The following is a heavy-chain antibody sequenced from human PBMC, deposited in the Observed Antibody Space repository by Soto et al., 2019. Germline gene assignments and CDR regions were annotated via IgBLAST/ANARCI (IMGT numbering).Heavy chain of an antibody. J-gene: IGHJ6*02. V-gene: IGHV3-30*18. CDR2: ISYDGSNK. D-gene: IGHD6-19*01. CDR3: AKDRVRGSGWKNGMDV. Sequence: QVQLVESGGGVVQPGRSLRLSCAASGFTFSSNGMHWVRQAQGKGLEWVAVISYDGSNKYYADSVKGRFTISRDNSKNTLYLQMNSLRAEDTAVYYCAKDRVRGSGWKNGMDVWGQGTTVTVSS. CDR1: GFTFSSNG.